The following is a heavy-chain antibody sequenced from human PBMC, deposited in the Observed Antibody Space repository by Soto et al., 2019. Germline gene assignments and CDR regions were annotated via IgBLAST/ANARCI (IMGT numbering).Heavy chain of an antibody. J-gene: IGHJ6*02. D-gene: IGHD6-6*01. CDR3: AKDRRPARPHYGMDV. Sequence: RRLSCAASGFTFDDYAMHWVRQAPGKGLEWVSLISWDGGSTYYADSVKGRFTISRDNSKNSLYLQMNSLRAEDTALYYCAKDRRPARPHYGMDVWGQGTTVTVSS. V-gene: IGHV3-43D*04. CDR1: GFTFDDYA. CDR2: ISWDGGST.